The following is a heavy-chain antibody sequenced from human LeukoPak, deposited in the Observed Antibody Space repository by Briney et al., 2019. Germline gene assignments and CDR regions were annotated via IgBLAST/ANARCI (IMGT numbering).Heavy chain of an antibody. CDR1: GGSISSGDYY. Sequence: PSQTLSLTCTVSGGSISSGDYYWSWIRQPPGKGLEWIGEINHSGSTNYNPSLKSRVAISVDTSKNQFSLKLSSVTAADTAVYYCARGRLGRFFDYWGQGTLVTVSS. V-gene: IGHV4-30-4*08. D-gene: IGHD7-27*01. J-gene: IGHJ4*02. CDR2: INHSGST. CDR3: ARGRLGRFFDY.